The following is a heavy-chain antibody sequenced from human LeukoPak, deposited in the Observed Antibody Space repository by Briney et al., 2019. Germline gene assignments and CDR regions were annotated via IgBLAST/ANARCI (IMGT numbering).Heavy chain of an antibody. Sequence: SETLTLTCTVSGGSISSYYWSWIRQPPGKGLEWIGYIYYSGSTNYNPSLKSRVTISVDTSKNQFSLKLYSVTAADTAVYYCATRKLGNDYWGQGTLVTVSS. V-gene: IGHV4-59*01. J-gene: IGHJ4*02. CDR1: GGSISSYY. D-gene: IGHD7-27*01. CDR2: IYYSGST. CDR3: ATRKLGNDY.